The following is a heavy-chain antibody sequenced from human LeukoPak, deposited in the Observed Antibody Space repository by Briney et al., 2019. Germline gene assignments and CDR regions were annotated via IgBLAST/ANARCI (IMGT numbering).Heavy chain of an antibody. V-gene: IGHV1-69*13. CDR1: GGTFSSYA. CDR2: IIPIFGTA. CDR3: ASLEASPLRLWPERGDAFDI. Sequence: ASVKVSCKASGGTFSSYAISWVRQAPGQGLEWMGGIIPIFGTANYAQKFQGRVTITADESTSSAYMELSSLRSEDTAVYYCASLEASPLRLWPERGDAFDIWGQGTMVTVSS. J-gene: IGHJ3*02. D-gene: IGHD1-26*01.